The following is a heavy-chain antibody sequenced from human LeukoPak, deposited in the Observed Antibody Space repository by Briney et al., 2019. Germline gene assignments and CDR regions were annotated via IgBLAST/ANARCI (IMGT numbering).Heavy chain of an antibody. CDR1: GFTFSTYV. V-gene: IGHV3-48*01. CDR3: ARGEGYYYDSSGSDY. D-gene: IGHD3-22*01. Sequence: GGSLRLSCAASGFTFSTYVVNWVRQAPGKGLEWVSYISSSSGTIYYADSVKGRFTISRDNAKNSLYLQMNSLRAEDTAVYYCARGEGYYYDSSGSDYWGQGTLVTVSS. CDR2: ISSSSGTI. J-gene: IGHJ4*02.